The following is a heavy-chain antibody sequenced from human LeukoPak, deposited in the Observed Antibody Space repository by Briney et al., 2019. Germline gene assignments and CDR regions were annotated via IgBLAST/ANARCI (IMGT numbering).Heavy chain of an antibody. D-gene: IGHD3-22*01. J-gene: IGHJ1*01. CDR1: GDTFSSYY. V-gene: IGHV1-46*01. Sequence: ASVKVSCKASGDTFSSYYIHWVRQAPGQGLEWMGMINPSDGSTYYAQIFQGRGTMIRDTSTSTAYMELSSLRSEDTAVYYCAREIVVAARGLTAEYFQHWGQGTLVTVSS. CDR2: INPSDGST. CDR3: AREIVVAARGLTAEYFQH.